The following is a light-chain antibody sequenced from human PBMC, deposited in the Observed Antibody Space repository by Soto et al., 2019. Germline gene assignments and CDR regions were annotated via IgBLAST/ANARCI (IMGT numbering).Light chain of an antibody. CDR2: EVS. V-gene: IGLV2-18*02. CDR3: TSYTSSNTYV. CDR1: SSDVGSYNH. Sequence: SVLTQPPSVSGSPGQSVTISCTGTSSDVGSYNHVSWYQQPPGTAPKLMIYEVSNRPSGVPDRFSGSKSGNTASLTISGLQAEDEADYYCTSYTSSNTYVFGTGTKVTVL. J-gene: IGLJ1*01.